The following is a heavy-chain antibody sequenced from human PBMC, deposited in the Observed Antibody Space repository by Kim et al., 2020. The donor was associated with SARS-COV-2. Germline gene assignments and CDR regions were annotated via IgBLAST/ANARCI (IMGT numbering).Heavy chain of an antibody. D-gene: IGHD4-17*01. CDR3: ARASFYGDPRFDY. CDR2: IYTGGST. V-gene: IGHV3-53*01. Sequence: GGSLRLSCAASGFTVSTNYMTWVRQAPGKGLEWVSVIYTGGSTYYADSVRGRFTISRDNSKNTLYLQMNSLRAEDTAVYYCARASFYGDPRFDYWGQGTLVTVSS. J-gene: IGHJ4*02. CDR1: GFTVSTNY.